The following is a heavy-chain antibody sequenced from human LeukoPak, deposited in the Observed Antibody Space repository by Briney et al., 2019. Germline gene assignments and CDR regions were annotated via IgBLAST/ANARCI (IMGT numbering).Heavy chain of an antibody. CDR2: IYTSGST. D-gene: IGHD2-15*01. CDR3: ARDGYCSGGSCYSGAYYYYYYGMDV. Sequence: PSETLSLTCTASGGSISSYYWSWIRQPAGKGLEWIGRIYTSGSTNYNPSLKSRVTMSVDTSKNQFSLKLSSVTAADTAVYYCARDGYCSGGSCYSGAYYYYYYGMDVWGQGTTVTVSS. J-gene: IGHJ6*02. V-gene: IGHV4-4*07. CDR1: GGSISSYY.